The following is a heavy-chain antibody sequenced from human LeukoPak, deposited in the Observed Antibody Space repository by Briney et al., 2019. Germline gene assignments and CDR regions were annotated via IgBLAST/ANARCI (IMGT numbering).Heavy chain of an antibody. J-gene: IGHJ4*02. CDR3: ARNQWFGELSQIDY. D-gene: IGHD3-10*01. V-gene: IGHV1-69*13. Sequence: SVKVSCKASGGTFSSYAISWVRQAPGQGLEWMGGIIPIFGTANYAQKFQGRVTITADESTSTAYMELSSLRSEDTAVYYCARNQWFGELSQIDYWGQGTLVTVSS. CDR1: GGTFSSYA. CDR2: IIPIFGTA.